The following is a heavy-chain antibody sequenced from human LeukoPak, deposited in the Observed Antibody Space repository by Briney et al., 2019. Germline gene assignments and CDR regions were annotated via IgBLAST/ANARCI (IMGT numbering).Heavy chain of an antibody. CDR1: GFTFSSYA. V-gene: IGHV3-64*01. J-gene: IGHJ4*02. CDR3: ARRGSQKYDSFDY. CDR2: ISSNGGST. D-gene: IGHD3-3*01. Sequence: GGSLRLSCAASGFTFSSYAMHWVRQAPGKGLEYVSAISSNGGSTYYANSVKGRFTISRDNSKNTLYLQMGSLRAEDMAVYYCARRGSQKYDSFDYWGQGTLVTVSS.